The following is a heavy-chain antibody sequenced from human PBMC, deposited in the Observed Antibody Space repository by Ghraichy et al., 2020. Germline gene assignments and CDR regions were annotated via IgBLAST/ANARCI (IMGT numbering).Heavy chain of an antibody. J-gene: IGHJ6*02. V-gene: IGHV3-7*03. Sequence: GESLNISCAASGFTFSSYWMSWVRQAPGKGLEWVANIKQDGSEKYYVDSVKGRFTISRDNAKNSLYLQMNSLRAEDTAVYYCARETQDIVLMVYAPPGDYYYYGMDVWGQGTTVTVSS. CDR3: ARETQDIVLMVYAPPGDYYYYGMDV. CDR1: GFTFSSYW. D-gene: IGHD2-8*01. CDR2: IKQDGSEK.